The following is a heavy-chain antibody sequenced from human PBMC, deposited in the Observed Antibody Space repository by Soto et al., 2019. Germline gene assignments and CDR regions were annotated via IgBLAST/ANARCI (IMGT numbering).Heavy chain of an antibody. CDR1: GYSFTSYW. J-gene: IGHJ6*02. Sequence: GESLKISCKGSGYSFTSYWIGWVRQMPGKGLEWMGIIYPGDSDTRYSPSFQGQVTISADKSISTAYLQWSSLKASDTAMYYCARDGEHYDFWSGYYPYGMDVWGQGTTVTVSS. V-gene: IGHV5-51*01. CDR3: ARDGEHYDFWSGYYPYGMDV. CDR2: IYPGDSDT. D-gene: IGHD3-3*01.